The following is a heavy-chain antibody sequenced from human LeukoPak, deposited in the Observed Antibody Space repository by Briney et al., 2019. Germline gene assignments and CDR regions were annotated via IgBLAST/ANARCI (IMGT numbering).Heavy chain of an antibody. J-gene: IGHJ6*02. CDR1: GFTFSSYG. D-gene: IGHD3-10*01. Sequence: PGRSLRLSCAASGFTFSSYGTNWVRQAPGKGLEWVSSISSSSSYIYYADSVKGRFTISRDNAKNSLYLQMNSLRAEDTAVYYCARDLLWFGELSYTMDVWGQGTTVTVSS. V-gene: IGHV3-21*04. CDR3: ARDLLWFGELSYTMDV. CDR2: ISSSSSYI.